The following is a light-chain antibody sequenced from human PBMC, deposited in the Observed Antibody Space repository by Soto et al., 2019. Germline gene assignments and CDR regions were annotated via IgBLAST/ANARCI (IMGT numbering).Light chain of an antibody. CDR1: SSDVGGYNY. V-gene: IGLV2-14*01. J-gene: IGLJ1*01. CDR3: SSYTSSSTLLI. Sequence: QSALTQPASVSGCAEQSITIAWTGTSSDVGGYNYVSWYQHHPGKAPKLMIYEVSSRPSGVSYRFSGSKSGNTASLTISGLQADDEAEYYCSSYTSSSTLLIFGTGTKVTVL. CDR2: EVS.